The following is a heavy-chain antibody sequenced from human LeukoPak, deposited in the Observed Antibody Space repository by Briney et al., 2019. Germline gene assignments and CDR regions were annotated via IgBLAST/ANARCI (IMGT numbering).Heavy chain of an antibody. CDR1: GYTLTELS. Sequence: ASVNVSFKVSGYTLTELSMHWVRPIPGKGLEWMGGFDPEDGETIYAQKFQGRVTITADKSTSTAHMELSSLRSEDTAVYYCARARILTGYPYYYYYGMDVWGQGTTVTVSS. V-gene: IGHV1-24*01. CDR2: FDPEDGET. J-gene: IGHJ6*02. CDR3: ARARILTGYPYYYYYGMDV. D-gene: IGHD3-9*01.